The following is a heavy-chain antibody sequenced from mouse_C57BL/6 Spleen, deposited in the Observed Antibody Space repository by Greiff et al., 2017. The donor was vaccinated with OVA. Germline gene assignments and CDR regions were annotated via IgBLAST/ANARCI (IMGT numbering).Heavy chain of an antibody. D-gene: IGHD4-1*01. CDR2: INPGSGGT. J-gene: IGHJ2*01. CDR3: ARSGTDIDY. CDR1: GYAFTNYL. Sequence: QVHVKQSGAELVRPGTSVKVSCKASGYAFTNYLIEWVKQRPGQGLEWIGVINPGSGGTNYNEKFKSKATLTADKSSSTAYMQLSSLTSEDSAVCVCARSGTDIDYWGQGTTLTVSS. V-gene: IGHV1-54*01.